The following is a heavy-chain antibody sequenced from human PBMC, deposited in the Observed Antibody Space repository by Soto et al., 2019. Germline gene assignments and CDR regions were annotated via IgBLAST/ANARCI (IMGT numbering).Heavy chain of an antibody. CDR1: GFTFSSYE. CDR2: ITSSGSEV. Sequence: GGSLRLSCVASGFTFSSYEMNWVRQAPGKGLEYVSSITSSGSEVFHAASVKGRFTMSRDNSKNMLYLQMNSLRAEDTAVYYCAKEGYDSGWYWDSWGQGALVTVSS. V-gene: IGHV3-48*03. J-gene: IGHJ4*02. D-gene: IGHD6-19*01. CDR3: AKEGYDSGWYWDS.